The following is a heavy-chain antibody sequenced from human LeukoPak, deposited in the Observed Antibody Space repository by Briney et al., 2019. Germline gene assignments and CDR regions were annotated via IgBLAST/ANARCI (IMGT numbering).Heavy chain of an antibody. J-gene: IGHJ6*02. CDR1: GFTFSDYY. CDR2: ISSSGSTI. Sequence: PGGSLRLSCAASGFTFSDYYMSWIRQAPGKGLEWVSYISSSGSTIYYADSVKGRFTISRDNAKNSLYLQMNSLRAEDTAVYYCARDLPRGDGGYYYYYGMDVWGQGTTVTVSS. V-gene: IGHV3-11*01. D-gene: IGHD4-23*01. CDR3: ARDLPRGDGGYYYYYGMDV.